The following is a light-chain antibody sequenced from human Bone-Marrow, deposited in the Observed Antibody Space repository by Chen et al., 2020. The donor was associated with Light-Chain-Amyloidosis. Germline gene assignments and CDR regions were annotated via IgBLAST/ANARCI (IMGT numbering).Light chain of an antibody. CDR3: QQYNSYPIT. CDR1: QSISSW. J-gene: IGKJ5*01. CDR2: KAS. Sequence: DIQMTQSLSTLSASVGERVTITCRASQSISSWLDWYQQKPGKAPKLLIYKASSLESGVPSRFSGSESGTEFTLTISSLQPDDFASYYCQQYNSYPITFGQGTRLEIK. V-gene: IGKV1-5*03.